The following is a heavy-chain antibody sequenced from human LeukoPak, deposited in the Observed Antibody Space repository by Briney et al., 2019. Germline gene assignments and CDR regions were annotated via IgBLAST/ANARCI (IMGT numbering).Heavy chain of an antibody. Sequence: GGSLRLSCAGSGFTFSRYGMHWVRQAPGMGLEWVALISYDGSKKYYADSVRGRFIISRDNSKNTLYLQMSSLRVEDTAVYYCAKDRNEVSASWPSGWGQGTLVTVSS. CDR2: ISYDGSKK. V-gene: IGHV3-30*18. J-gene: IGHJ4*02. CDR3: AKDRNEVSASWPSG. D-gene: IGHD1-1*01. CDR1: GFTFSRYG.